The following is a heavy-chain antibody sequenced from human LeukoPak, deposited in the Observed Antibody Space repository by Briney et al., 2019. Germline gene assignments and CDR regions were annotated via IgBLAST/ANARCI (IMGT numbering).Heavy chain of an antibody. V-gene: IGHV4-34*01. J-gene: IGHJ4*02. CDR3: ASVIAAAGEDYYFDY. CDR2: INHSGST. D-gene: IGHD6-13*01. Sequence: SETLSLTCAVYGGSFSGYYWSWIRQPPGKGLEWIGEINHSGSTNYNPSLKSRVTISVDTSKNQFSLKLSSVTAADTAVYYCASVIAAAGEDYYFDYWGQGTLVTVSS. CDR1: GGSFSGYY.